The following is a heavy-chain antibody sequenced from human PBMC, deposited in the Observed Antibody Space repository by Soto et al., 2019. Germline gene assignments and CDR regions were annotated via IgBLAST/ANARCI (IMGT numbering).Heavy chain of an antibody. J-gene: IGHJ4*02. V-gene: IGHV2-5*02. D-gene: IGHD2-21*01. CDR1: GFSLSPSGVG. Sequence: QITLKESGPALVKPTQTLTLTCTFSGFSLSPSGVGVGWIRQPPGKALEWLALIYWDDDKRYRPSLKSRLTITKDTSKNQVVLTMTNMDPVATATYYCAHMPDCCWRFDYWGQGTLVTVSS. CDR2: IYWDDDK. CDR3: AHMPDCCWRFDY.